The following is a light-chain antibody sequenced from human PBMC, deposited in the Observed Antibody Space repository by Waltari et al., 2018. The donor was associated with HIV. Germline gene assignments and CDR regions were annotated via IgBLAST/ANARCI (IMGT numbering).Light chain of an antibody. CDR3: QQSYSTPRT. Sequence: DIQMTQSPSSLSASVGDRVTITCRASQSISSYLNWYQQKPGKAPNLLIYAASSLQGGVPSSFSGSGSGTDFTLTINSLQPEDFATYYCQQSYSTPRTFGQGTRLEIK. CDR2: AAS. CDR1: QSISSY. V-gene: IGKV1-39*01. J-gene: IGKJ5*01.